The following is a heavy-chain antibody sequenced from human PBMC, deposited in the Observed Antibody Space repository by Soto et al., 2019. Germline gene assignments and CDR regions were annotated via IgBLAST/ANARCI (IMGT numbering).Heavy chain of an antibody. D-gene: IGHD1-26*01. J-gene: IGHJ6*02. V-gene: IGHV1-69*13. Sequence: GASVKVSCKASGGTFSSYAISWVRQAPGQGLEWMGGIIPIFGTANYAQKFQGRVTITADESTSTAYMELSSLRSEDTAVYYCARVEVAVGATFVAGLDVWGQGTTVTVSS. CDR1: GGTFSSYA. CDR3: ARVEVAVGATFVAGLDV. CDR2: IIPIFGTA.